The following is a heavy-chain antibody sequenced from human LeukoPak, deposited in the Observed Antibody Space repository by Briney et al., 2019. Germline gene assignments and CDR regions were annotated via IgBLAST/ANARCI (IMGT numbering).Heavy chain of an antibody. V-gene: IGHV2-5*02. CDR1: GFSLSTSGVG. Sequence: SGPTLVKPTETLTLTCTFSGFSLSTSGVGVGWIRQPPGKALEWLAPINWDDDKRYSPSLKSRLTIIKDTSKNQVVLTMTNMDPVDTATYYCAHSRAAAGKGRGWFDPWGQEPWSPSPQ. CDR2: INWDDDK. D-gene: IGHD6-13*01. J-gene: IGHJ5*02. CDR3: AHSRAAAGKGRGWFDP.